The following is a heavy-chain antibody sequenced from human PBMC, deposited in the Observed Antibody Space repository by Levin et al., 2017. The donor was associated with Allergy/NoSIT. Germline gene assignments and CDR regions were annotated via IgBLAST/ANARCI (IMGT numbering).Heavy chain of an antibody. V-gene: IGHV4-38-2*01. CDR2: IYNSGTT. Sequence: SETLSLTCHVSGYSITSGFFWGWIRQSPGRRPEWVGHIYNSGTTYYNPSLQSRVTISVDTSSNQLSLNLTSVTAADTAMYYCGRITRTGHYVDFWGQGLLVTVSS. D-gene: IGHD3/OR15-3a*01. CDR3: GRITRTGHYVDF. J-gene: IGHJ4*02. CDR1: GYSITSGFF.